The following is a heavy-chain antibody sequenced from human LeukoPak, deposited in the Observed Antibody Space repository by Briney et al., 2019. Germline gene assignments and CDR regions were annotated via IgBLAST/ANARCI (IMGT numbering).Heavy chain of an antibody. CDR2: IHHSGTT. V-gene: IGHV4-59*12. CDR1: GASMPNYY. CDR3: ASTQSRRNAFAT. J-gene: IGHJ3*02. Sequence: SETHSLASTLSGASMPNYYWNWIRQPPGKGLEWIGYIHHSGTTNYNPSLNSRTTMSVDTSKNQLSLKLSSVTAADTAVYYCASTQSRRNAFATWGPQTIVTVSS.